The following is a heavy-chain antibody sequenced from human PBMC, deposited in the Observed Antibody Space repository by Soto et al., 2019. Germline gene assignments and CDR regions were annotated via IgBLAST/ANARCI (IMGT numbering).Heavy chain of an antibody. D-gene: IGHD4-17*01. V-gene: IGHV4-59*01. Sequence: ASETLSLTCTVSGGSISSYYWSWIRQPPGKGLEWIGYIYYSGSTNYNPSLKSRVTISVDTSKNQFSLKLSSVTAADTAVYYCARHGTVALDYWGQGTLVTVSS. CDR3: ARHGTVALDY. J-gene: IGHJ4*02. CDR2: IYYSGST. CDR1: GGSISSYY.